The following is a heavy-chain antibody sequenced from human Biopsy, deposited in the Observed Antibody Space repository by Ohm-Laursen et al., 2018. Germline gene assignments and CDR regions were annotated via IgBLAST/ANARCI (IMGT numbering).Heavy chain of an antibody. J-gene: IGHJ4*02. CDR1: GFTVSSNY. V-gene: IGHV3-66*01. CDR2: IYSGGST. CDR3: ARGGIAVAGTNFDY. Sequence: LRLSCAASGFTVSSNYMSWVRQAPGKGLEWVSVIYSGGSTYYADSVKGRFTISRDNSKNTLYLQMNSLRAEDTAVYYCARGGIAVAGTNFDYWGQGTLVTVSS. D-gene: IGHD6-19*01.